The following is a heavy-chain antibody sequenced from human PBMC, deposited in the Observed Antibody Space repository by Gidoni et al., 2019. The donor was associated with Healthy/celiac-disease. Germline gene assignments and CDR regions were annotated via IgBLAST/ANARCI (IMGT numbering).Heavy chain of an antibody. V-gene: IGHV3-33*01. D-gene: IGHD6-13*01. J-gene: IGHJ4*02. CDR1: GFPFSSYG. Sequence: VQLVESGGGGVQPGRSLRLSCAASGFPFSSYGMHWVRKAPGKGLGWVEVIVEDGSNKYYADSVKVRVTISRDNSKNTLYLQMNSLRAEDTAVYYCPRDIQSSYYFDYWGQGTLVTVSS. CDR2: IVEDGSNK. CDR3: PRDIQSSYYFDY.